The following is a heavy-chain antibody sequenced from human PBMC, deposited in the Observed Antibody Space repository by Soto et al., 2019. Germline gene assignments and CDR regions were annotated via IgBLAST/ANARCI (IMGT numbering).Heavy chain of an antibody. J-gene: IGHJ4*02. CDR2: IDWDDDK. V-gene: IGHV2-70*11. CDR3: ARTAYSSSSGNYFDY. CDR1: GFSLSTSGMC. D-gene: IGHD6-6*01. Sequence: SGPTLVNPTQTLTLTCTFSGFSLSTSGMCVSWIRQPPGKAMEWLARIDWDDDKYYSTSLKTRLTTSKDTSKNQVVITMTNMDPVDTATYYCARTAYSSSSGNYFDYWGQGTLVTVSS.